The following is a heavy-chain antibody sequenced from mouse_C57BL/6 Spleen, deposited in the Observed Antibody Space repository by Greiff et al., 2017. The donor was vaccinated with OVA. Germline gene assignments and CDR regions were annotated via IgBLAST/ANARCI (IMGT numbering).Heavy chain of an antibody. D-gene: IGHD2-4*01. CDR2: INPSKGGT. CDR1: GYTFTSYW. V-gene: IGHV1-53*01. Sequence: VQLQQPGTELVKPGASVKLSCKASGYTFTSYWMHWVKQRPGQGLEWIGNINPSKGGTNYNEKFKSKATLTVDKSSSTAYMQLSSLTSEDSAVYYCAREAYDYDWFAYWGQGTLVTVSA. J-gene: IGHJ3*01. CDR3: AREAYDYDWFAY.